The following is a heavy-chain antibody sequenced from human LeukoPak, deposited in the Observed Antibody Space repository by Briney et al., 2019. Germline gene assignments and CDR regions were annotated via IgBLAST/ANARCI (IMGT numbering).Heavy chain of an antibody. CDR3: AKHGYSYGNFDY. Sequence: GGSLRLSCAASGFTFSSYAMSWVRQAPGRGLEWVSAISGSGGSTYYADSVKGRFTISRDNSKNTLYLQMNSQRAEDTAVYYCAKHGYSYGNFDYWGQGTLVTVSS. CDR1: GFTFSSYA. V-gene: IGHV3-23*01. CDR2: ISGSGGST. D-gene: IGHD5-18*01. J-gene: IGHJ4*02.